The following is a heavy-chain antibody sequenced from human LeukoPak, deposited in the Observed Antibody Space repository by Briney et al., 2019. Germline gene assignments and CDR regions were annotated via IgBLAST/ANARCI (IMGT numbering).Heavy chain of an antibody. J-gene: IGHJ4*02. V-gene: IGHV3-7*01. Sequence: QPGGSLRLSCAASEFTFSNSWMTWVRQAPGKGLEWVASIRQDGTEIHYVDSVKGRFTISRDNAKNSLYLQMNSLRAEDTALYYCAKDREGYSYGSSSFDYWGQGTLVTVSS. D-gene: IGHD5-18*01. CDR3: AKDREGYSYGSSSFDY. CDR1: EFTFSNSW. CDR2: IRQDGTEI.